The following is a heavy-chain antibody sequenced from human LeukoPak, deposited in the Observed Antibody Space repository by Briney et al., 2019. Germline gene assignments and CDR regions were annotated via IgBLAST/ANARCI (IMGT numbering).Heavy chain of an antibody. J-gene: IGHJ3*02. Sequence: ASVKVSCKASGYTFTGYYMHWVRQAPGQGLEWMGWINPNSGGTNYAQKFQGRVTMTRDTSISTAYMELSRLRSDDMAVYYCARARITIFGVVIDAFDIWGQGTMVTVSS. CDR3: ARARITIFGVVIDAFDI. V-gene: IGHV1-2*02. CDR2: INPNSGGT. CDR1: GYTFTGYY. D-gene: IGHD3-3*01.